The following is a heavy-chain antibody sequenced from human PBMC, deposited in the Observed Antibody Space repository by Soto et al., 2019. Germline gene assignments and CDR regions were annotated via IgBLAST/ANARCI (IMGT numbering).Heavy chain of an antibody. CDR1: GGTFSSYA. Sequence: SVKVSCKASGGTFSSYAISWVRQAPGQGLEWMGGIIPIFGTANYAQKFQGRVTITADESTSTAYMELSSLRSEDTAVYYCAFRRDGYNELFPFDYWGQGTLVTVSS. V-gene: IGHV1-69*13. J-gene: IGHJ4*02. D-gene: IGHD5-12*01. CDR2: IIPIFGTA. CDR3: AFRRDGYNELFPFDY.